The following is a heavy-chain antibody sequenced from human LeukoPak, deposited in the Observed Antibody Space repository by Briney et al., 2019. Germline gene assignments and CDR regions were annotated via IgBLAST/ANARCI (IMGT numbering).Heavy chain of an antibody. Sequence: SETLSLTCIVSGGSISSYYWSWIRQPPGKGLEWIGYIYSSGSTNSNPSLKSRVTISVDTSKSQFSLKMTSVTAADTAVYYCAIQGSGGRAFDIWGQGTMVTVSS. CDR3: AIQGSGGRAFDI. CDR2: IYSSGST. D-gene: IGHD1-26*01. J-gene: IGHJ3*02. CDR1: GGSISSYY. V-gene: IGHV4-59*08.